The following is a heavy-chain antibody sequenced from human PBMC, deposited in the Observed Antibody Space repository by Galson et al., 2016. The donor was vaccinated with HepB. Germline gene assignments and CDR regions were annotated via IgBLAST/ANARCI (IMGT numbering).Heavy chain of an antibody. D-gene: IGHD2/OR15-2a*01. CDR2: MYSGGGT. Sequence: SLRLSCAASGLTVSSNYMNWVRQRQGKGLEWVSVMYSGGGTDYADSVKGRFTISRDNSKNTLSLQMNSLRVEDTAVYYCARANIVYRGVFDAFDFWGQGAMVTVSS. V-gene: IGHV3-53*01. CDR3: ARANIVYRGVFDAFDF. J-gene: IGHJ3*01. CDR1: GLTVSSNY.